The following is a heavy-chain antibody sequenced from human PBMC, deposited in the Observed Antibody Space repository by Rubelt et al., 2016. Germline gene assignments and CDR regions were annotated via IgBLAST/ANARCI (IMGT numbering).Heavy chain of an antibody. Sequence: QVQLQQWGAGLLKPSETLSLTCAVYGGSFSGYYWSWIRQPPGKGLEWIGEINHSGSTNYNPSLEGGVTMSGYTAKDPFALKLGSVTAADAAVYYCAGSPRAGRSGGFEPWGQGTLVTVSS. V-gene: IGHV4-34*01. CDR1: GGSFSGYY. D-gene: IGHD1-26*01. J-gene: IGHJ5*02. CDR3: AGSPRAGRSGGFEP. CDR2: INHSGST.